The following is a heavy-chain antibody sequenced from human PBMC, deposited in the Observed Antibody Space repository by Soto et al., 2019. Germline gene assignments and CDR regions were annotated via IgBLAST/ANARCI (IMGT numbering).Heavy chain of an antibody. J-gene: IGHJ5*02. CDR1: GFTFSSYA. V-gene: IGHV3-23*01. CDR3: AKDHGSGWAGGWFDP. CDR2: ISGSGGST. Sequence: EVQLLESGGGLVQPGGSLRLSCAASGFTFSSYAMSWVRQAPGKGLEWVSAISGSGGSTYYEDSVKGRFTISRDNSKNTVYLQMNSLRAEDTAVYYCAKDHGSGWAGGWFDPWGQGTLVNVSS. D-gene: IGHD6-19*01.